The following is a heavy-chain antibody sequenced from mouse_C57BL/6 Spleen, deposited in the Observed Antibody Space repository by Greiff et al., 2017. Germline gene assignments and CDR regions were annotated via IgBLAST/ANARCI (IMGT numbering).Heavy chain of an antibody. CDR1: GYAFSSYW. CDR2: IYPGDGDT. CDR3: ARRGGYYGSGFDY. J-gene: IGHJ2*01. D-gene: IGHD1-1*01. V-gene: IGHV1-80*01. Sequence: QVQLQQSGAELVKPGASVKISCKASGYAFSSYWMNWVKQRPGKGLEWIGQIYPGDGDTNYNGKFKGKATLTADKSSSTAYMQLSSLTSEDSAVYFCARRGGYYGSGFDYWGQGTTLTVSS.